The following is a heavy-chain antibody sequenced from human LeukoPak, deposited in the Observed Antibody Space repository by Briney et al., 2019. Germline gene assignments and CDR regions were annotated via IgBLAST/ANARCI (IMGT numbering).Heavy chain of an antibody. D-gene: IGHD2-15*01. V-gene: IGHV3-66*01. CDR1: GFSLSTYY. CDR2: IKGDGTT. Sequence: PGGSLRLSCAASGFSLSTYYMTWVCQRPGKGLEWVSLIKGDGTTHYADSVKGRFTISRDNSKNTLYLQMNSLRAEDTAVYYCAKVLRRYCSGGSCYSTLDYWGQGTLVTVSS. CDR3: AKVLRRYCSGGSCYSTLDY. J-gene: IGHJ4*02.